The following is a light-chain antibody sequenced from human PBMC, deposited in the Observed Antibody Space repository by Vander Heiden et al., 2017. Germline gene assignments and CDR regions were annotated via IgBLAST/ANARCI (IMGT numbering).Light chain of an antibody. CDR1: SPNIGNNY. V-gene: IGLV1-51*01. CDR3: GTWDSSLIAVI. CDR2: DNT. J-gene: IGLJ2*01. Sequence: SVLPQPPSVSAAPEQNGTIYGSGTSPNIGNNYVSRYQQHPGTAPKLLIYDNTKRPSGIPDRFSGSKSGTTATLRITGLQTGDEADYYCGTWDSSLIAVIFGGGTKLTVL.